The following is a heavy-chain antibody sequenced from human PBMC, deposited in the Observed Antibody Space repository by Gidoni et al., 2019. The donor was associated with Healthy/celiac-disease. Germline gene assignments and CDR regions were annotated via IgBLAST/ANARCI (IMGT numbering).Heavy chain of an antibody. V-gene: IGHV5-51*01. CDR2: IYPGDSDT. D-gene: IGHD3-22*01. J-gene: IGHJ2*01. CDR3: ARQGEWYYYDSSGYPYWYFDL. Sequence: EVQLVQSGAEVKKPGESLKISCKGSGYSFTSYWIGWVRQMPGKGLEWMGIIYPGDSDTRYSPSFQGQVTISADKSISTAYLQWSSLKASDTAMYYCARQGEWYYYDSSGYPYWYFDLWGRGTLVTVSS. CDR1: GYSFTSYW.